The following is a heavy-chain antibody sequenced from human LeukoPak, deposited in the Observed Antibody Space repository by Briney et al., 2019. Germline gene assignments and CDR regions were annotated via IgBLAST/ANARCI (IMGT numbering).Heavy chain of an antibody. CDR3: AKDSWRCSSTSCYTGDDAFDI. V-gene: IGHV3-9*01. Sequence: PGRSLRLSCAASGFNFNDYGMHWVRQAPGEGLEWVSGISWNSGSIGYADSVKGRFTISRDNAKNSLYLQMNSLRAEDTALYYCAKDSWRCSSTSCYTGDDAFDIWGQGTMVTVSS. CDR1: GFNFNDYG. CDR2: ISWNSGSI. D-gene: IGHD2-2*02. J-gene: IGHJ3*02.